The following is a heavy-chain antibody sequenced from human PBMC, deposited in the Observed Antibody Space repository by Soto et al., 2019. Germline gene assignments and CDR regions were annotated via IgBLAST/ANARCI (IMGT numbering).Heavy chain of an antibody. V-gene: IGHV3-23*01. J-gene: IGHJ5*02. Sequence: GGSLRLSCAASGFTFGTYAMNWVRQAPGKGLEWVSGITGSGGSTYYADSVKGRFTISRDNSENTLYLQMNSLRGDDTAVYYCAKDRSVDTRDWFDPWGQGTLGTVSS. CDR1: GFTFGTYA. CDR2: ITGSGGST. CDR3: AKDRSVDTRDWFDP. D-gene: IGHD5-18*01.